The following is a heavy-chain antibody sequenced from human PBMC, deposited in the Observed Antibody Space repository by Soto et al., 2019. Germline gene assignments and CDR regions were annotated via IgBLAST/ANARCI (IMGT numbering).Heavy chain of an antibody. Sequence: QAQLVQSGAEVKKPGASVTVSCKASGYTFTDYYMHWVRQAPGQGLEWMGWIDPNTGGTNYAQKFQGRVTMARDTSISTSYMELSRLTSDDTAVYYCVVLPDHSSSSNLLSLDYWGQGSLVTVSS. CDR3: VVLPDHSSSSNLLSLDY. CDR1: GYTFTDYY. J-gene: IGHJ4*02. D-gene: IGHD6-6*01. V-gene: IGHV1-2*02. CDR2: IDPNTGGT.